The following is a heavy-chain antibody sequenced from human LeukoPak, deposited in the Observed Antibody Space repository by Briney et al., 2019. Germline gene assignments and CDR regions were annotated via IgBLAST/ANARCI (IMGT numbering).Heavy chain of an antibody. CDR3: AKNGDRGAYCSGGSCYPYYYYYMDV. V-gene: IGHV3-30*18. CDR1: GFTFSSYA. CDR2: ISYDGSNK. J-gene: IGHJ6*03. Sequence: GGSLRLSCAASGFTFSSYAMHWVRQAPGKGLEWVAVISYDGSNKYYADSVKGRFTISRDNSKNTLYLQMNSLRAEDTAIYYCAKNGDRGAYCSGGSCYPYYYYYMDVWGKGTTVTISS. D-gene: IGHD2-15*01.